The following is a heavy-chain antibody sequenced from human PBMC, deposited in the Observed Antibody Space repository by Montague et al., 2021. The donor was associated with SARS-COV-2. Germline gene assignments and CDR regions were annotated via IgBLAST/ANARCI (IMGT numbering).Heavy chain of an antibody. D-gene: IGHD6-19*01. V-gene: IGHV6-1*01. CDR2: TYYKSKWYS. CDR1: GDSVASNSVA. Sequence: CAISGDSVASNSVAWSWIRHSPSRGLEWLGRTYYKSKWYSDYAXXVRGGLTVHPDASKNEFSLELNYVTPEDTAVYYCVRYSGWFYFDFWGQGTLVTVSS. CDR3: VRYSGWFYFDF. J-gene: IGHJ4*02.